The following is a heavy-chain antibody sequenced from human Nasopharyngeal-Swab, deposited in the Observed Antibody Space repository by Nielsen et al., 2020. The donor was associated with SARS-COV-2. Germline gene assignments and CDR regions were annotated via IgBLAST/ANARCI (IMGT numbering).Heavy chain of an antibody. V-gene: IGHV3-33*01. CDR2: IWYDGSNK. CDR3: ARDLGGGSCY. Sequence: GESLKISCAASGFTFSSYGMHWVRQAPGKGLEWVAVIWYDGSNKYYADSVKGRFTISRDNSKNTLYLQMNSLRAEDTAVYYCARDLGGGSCYWGQGTLVTVSS. D-gene: IGHD2-15*01. J-gene: IGHJ4*02. CDR1: GFTFSSYG.